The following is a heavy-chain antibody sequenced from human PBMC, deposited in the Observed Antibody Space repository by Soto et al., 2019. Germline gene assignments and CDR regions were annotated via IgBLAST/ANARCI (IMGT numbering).Heavy chain of an antibody. CDR2: IYYSGST. CDR3: ARVTIVCHYCSSTTPRQYWFDP. D-gene: IGHD2-2*01. V-gene: IGHV4-30-4*01. J-gene: IGHJ5*02. Sequence: SETLSLTCTVSGGSISSGDYYWSWIRQPPGKGLEWIGYIYYSGSTYYNPSLKSRVTISVDTSKNQFSLKLSSVTAADTAVYYCARVTIVCHYCSSTTPRQYWFDPWGQGTPVTVSS. CDR1: GGSISSGDYY.